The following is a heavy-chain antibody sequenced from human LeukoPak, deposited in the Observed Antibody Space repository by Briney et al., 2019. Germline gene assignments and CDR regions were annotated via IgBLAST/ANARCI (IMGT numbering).Heavy chain of an antibody. CDR2: INPSGGST. CDR3: ASAGFKSLEFDY. Sequence: ASVKVSCKASGYTFTSYYMHWVRQAPGQGLEWMGIINPSGGSTSYAQKFQGRVTMTSDTSTSTVYMELSSLRSEDTAVYYCASAGFKSLEFDYWGQGTLVTVSS. D-gene: IGHD3-16*01. J-gene: IGHJ4*02. CDR1: GYTFTSYY. V-gene: IGHV1-46*01.